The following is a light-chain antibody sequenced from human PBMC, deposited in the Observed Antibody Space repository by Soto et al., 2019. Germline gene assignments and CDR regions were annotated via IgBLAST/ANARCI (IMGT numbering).Light chain of an antibody. Sequence: DIVMTQPPLSLPVTPGEPASISCRSSQSLLHSNGYNYLDWYLQKPGQSPQLLIYLGSNRASGVPDRFSGSGSGTDFTLKISRVEAEDVGVYYCMQALQTPPWTFGQGTKVDI. J-gene: IGKJ1*01. CDR2: LGS. CDR3: MQALQTPPWT. V-gene: IGKV2-28*01. CDR1: QSLLHSNGYNY.